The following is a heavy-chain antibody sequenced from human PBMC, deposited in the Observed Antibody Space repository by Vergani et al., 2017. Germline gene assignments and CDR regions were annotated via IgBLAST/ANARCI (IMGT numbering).Heavy chain of an antibody. CDR1: GYTLTELS. Sequence: QVQLVQSGAEVKKPGASVKVSCKVSGYTLTELSMHWVRQAPGKGLECMGGFDPEDGETIYAQKFQGRVTMTEDTTTDTAYMELSSLRSEDTAVYYCATQPIVGCSSTSCYGWLDRGGKGTLVTGSS. CDR3: ATQPIVGCSSTSCYGWLDR. J-gene: IGHJ5*02. V-gene: IGHV1-24*01. D-gene: IGHD2-2*01. CDR2: FDPEDGET.